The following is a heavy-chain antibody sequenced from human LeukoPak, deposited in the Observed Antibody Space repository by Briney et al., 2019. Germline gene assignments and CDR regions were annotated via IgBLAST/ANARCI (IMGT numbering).Heavy chain of an antibody. V-gene: IGHV3-53*01. J-gene: IGHJ6*03. D-gene: IGHD3-22*01. CDR2: TYSGGST. CDR1: GFTVSSNY. Sequence: GGSLRLSCAASGFTVSSNYMSWVRQAPGKGLEWVSVTYSGGSTYYADSVKGRFTISRDNAKNSLYLQMNSLRAEDTALYYCARRVVIDYYYYYMDVWGKGTTVTVSS. CDR3: ARRVVIDYYYYYMDV.